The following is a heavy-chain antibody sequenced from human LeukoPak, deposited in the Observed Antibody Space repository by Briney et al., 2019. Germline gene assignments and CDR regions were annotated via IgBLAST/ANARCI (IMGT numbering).Heavy chain of an antibody. CDR2: IEEDGSQK. J-gene: IGHJ4*02. CDR3: ARDGIKGVTVLDY. CDR1: GFALRSSW. D-gene: IGHD1-26*01. Sequence: GGSLRLSCAASGFALRSSWMMWVRQAPRKGLEWVASIEEDGSQKYYMESVKGRFTISGDNAKNSPYLQMNSLRVEDTAVYYCARDGIKGVTVLDYWGQGTLVTVSS. V-gene: IGHV3-7*01.